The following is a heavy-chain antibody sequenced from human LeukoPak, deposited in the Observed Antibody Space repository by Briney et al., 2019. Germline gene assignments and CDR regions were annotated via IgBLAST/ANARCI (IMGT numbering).Heavy chain of an antibody. CDR1: GFPFNAYW. Sequence: GGSLRLSCAASGFPFNAYWMTWVRQAPGKGLEWVANIRQDGDTKYYVDSVKGRFTISRDNAMNSLYLQMNNLRAEDTAIYYCARSLPYGTTWYGRSDFWGQGTLVTVSS. CDR2: IRQDGDTK. D-gene: IGHD6-13*01. V-gene: IGHV3-7*03. CDR3: ARSLPYGTTWYGRSDF. J-gene: IGHJ4*02.